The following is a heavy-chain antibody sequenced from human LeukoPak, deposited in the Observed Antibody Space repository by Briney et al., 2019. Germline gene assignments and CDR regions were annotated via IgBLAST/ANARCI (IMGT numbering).Heavy chain of an antibody. D-gene: IGHD1-26*01. J-gene: IGHJ4*02. V-gene: IGHV1-2*02. CDR1: GYTFIGYY. Sequence: ASVKVSCKASGYTFIGYYMHWVRQAPGQGLEWMGWINHNSGGTNYAQKFQGRVTMIRDPSISTAYIELSSLSSADTAVYYFAGQSTRLFNAGSYYPPPAYDYWGKGTLDIVSS. CDR2: INHNSGGT. CDR3: AGQSTRLFNAGSYYPPPAYDY.